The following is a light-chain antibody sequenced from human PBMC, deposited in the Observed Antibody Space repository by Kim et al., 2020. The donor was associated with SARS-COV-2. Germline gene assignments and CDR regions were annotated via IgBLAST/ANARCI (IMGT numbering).Light chain of an antibody. CDR1: SSDVGGYNY. CDR2: EVS. J-gene: IGLJ2*01. Sequence: GQSVTIACTGTSSDVGGYNYVSWYQQHPGKAPKLMIYEVSKRPSGVPDRFSGSKSGNTASLTVSGLQAEDEADYYCSSYAGSNNLVFGGGTKLTVL. V-gene: IGLV2-8*01. CDR3: SSYAGSNNLV.